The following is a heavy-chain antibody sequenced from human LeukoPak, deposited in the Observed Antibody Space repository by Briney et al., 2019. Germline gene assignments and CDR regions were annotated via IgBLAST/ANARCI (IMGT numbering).Heavy chain of an antibody. CDR1: GFTFSSYA. V-gene: IGHV3-23*01. CDR3: AKGIAVAGSGYDS. D-gene: IGHD6-19*01. Sequence: GGSPRLSCAASGFTFSSYAMTWVRQAPGKGLEWVSGISGSGDKTDNADSVKGRFSISRDNSKNTLSLQMNSLRAEDTAVYYCAKGIAVAGSGYDSWGQGTLVTVSS. CDR2: ISGSGDKT. J-gene: IGHJ5*02.